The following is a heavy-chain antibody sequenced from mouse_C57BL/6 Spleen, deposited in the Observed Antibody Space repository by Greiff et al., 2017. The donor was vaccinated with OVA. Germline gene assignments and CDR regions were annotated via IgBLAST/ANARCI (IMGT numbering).Heavy chain of an antibody. CDR2: IDPETGGT. J-gene: IGHJ2*01. V-gene: IGHV1-15*01. CDR3: TRGMSDY. Sequence: VQLQQSGAELVRPGASVTLSCKASGYTFTDYEMHWVKQTPVHGLEWIRAIDPETGGTAYNQKFKGKAILTADKSSSTAYMELRSLTSEDSAVYYCTRGMSDYWGQGTTLTVSS. CDR1: GYTFTDYE.